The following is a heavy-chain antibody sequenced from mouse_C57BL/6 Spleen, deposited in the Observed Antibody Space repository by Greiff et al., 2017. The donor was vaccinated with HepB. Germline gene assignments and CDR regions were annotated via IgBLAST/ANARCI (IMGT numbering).Heavy chain of an antibody. CDR2: IYPGDGDT. J-gene: IGHJ3*01. Sequence: QVQLKESGAELVKPGASVKISCKASGYAFSSYWMNWVKQRPGKGLEWIGQIYPGDGDTNYNGKFKGKATLTADKSSSTAYMQLSSLTSEDSAVYFCAIDYDAWFAYWGQGTLVTVSA. CDR3: AIDYDAWFAY. D-gene: IGHD2-4*01. V-gene: IGHV1-80*01. CDR1: GYAFSSYW.